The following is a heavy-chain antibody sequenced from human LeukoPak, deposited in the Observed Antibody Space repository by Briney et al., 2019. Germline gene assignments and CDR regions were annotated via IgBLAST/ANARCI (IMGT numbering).Heavy chain of an antibody. Sequence: SETVSLTCTVSGGSLSNLYWSWIRQSPGKGLEWIGYIYYSGSTYYNPSLKSRVTISVDTSKDQFSLKLSSVTSADTAVYYCARDPYSGNYGTYYYYYMDVWGKGTTVTISS. J-gene: IGHJ6*03. CDR1: GGSLSNLY. CDR3: ARDPYSGNYGTYYYYYMDV. D-gene: IGHD1-26*01. CDR2: IYYSGST. V-gene: IGHV4-59*01.